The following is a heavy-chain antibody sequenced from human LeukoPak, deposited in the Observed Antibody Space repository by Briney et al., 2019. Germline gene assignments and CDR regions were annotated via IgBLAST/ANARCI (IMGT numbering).Heavy chain of an antibody. CDR2: IYYSGAT. J-gene: IGHJ5*02. CDR3: AKESGGWPVS. CDR1: GTPIDVGY. V-gene: IGHV4-59*08. Sequence: SETLTLSCAVSGTPIDVGYWSLFRQPPGKGLQWIGEIYYSGATKYNPALTSRVTISIQVMKSTLSLTMTSVTSADTAVYFCAKESGGWPVSWGQGTLVTVSS. D-gene: IGHD6-19*01.